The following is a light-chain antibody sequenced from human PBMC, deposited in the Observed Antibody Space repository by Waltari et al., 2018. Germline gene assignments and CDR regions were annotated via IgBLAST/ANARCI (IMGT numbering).Light chain of an antibody. CDR2: KAS. Sequence: DIQMTQSPSTLSASVGDRVTITCRASQTISNWLAWCLRKPGKAPKLLSYKASGLESGVPSRFSGSGSGTDFTITISSLQPEDVGTYYCLQYNSYSWTFGQGTKVEAK. CDR1: QTISNW. CDR3: LQYNSYSWT. J-gene: IGKJ1*01. V-gene: IGKV1-5*03.